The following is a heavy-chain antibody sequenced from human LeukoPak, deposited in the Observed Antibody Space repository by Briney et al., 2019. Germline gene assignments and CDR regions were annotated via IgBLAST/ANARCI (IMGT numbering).Heavy chain of an antibody. J-gene: IGHJ4*02. CDR3: TRVQTVRGVMPLGY. CDR1: GYTFTSYD. CDR2: MNPNSGNT. V-gene: IGHV1-8*01. D-gene: IGHD3-10*01. Sequence: RGSVKVSCKVSGYTFTSYDINGLRQAPGKGREWMGWMNPNSGNTGYAHTFQGRPTMNSNTCISSAYMELTSLTSEDTAEYYCTRVQTVRGVMPLGYWGQGTLVTVSS.